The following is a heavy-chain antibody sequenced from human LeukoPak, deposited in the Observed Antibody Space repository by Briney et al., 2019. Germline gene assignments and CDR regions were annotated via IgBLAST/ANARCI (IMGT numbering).Heavy chain of an antibody. CDR2: INHSGST. Sequence: LETLSLTCAVYGGSFSGYYWSWIRQPPGKGLEWIGEINHSGSTNYNPSLKSRVTISVDTSKNQFSLKLSSVTAADTAVYYCARGRGYSYGYSYYYYGMDVWGQGTTVTVSS. V-gene: IGHV4-34*01. J-gene: IGHJ6*02. CDR1: GGSFSGYY. D-gene: IGHD5-18*01. CDR3: ARGRGYSYGYSYYYYGMDV.